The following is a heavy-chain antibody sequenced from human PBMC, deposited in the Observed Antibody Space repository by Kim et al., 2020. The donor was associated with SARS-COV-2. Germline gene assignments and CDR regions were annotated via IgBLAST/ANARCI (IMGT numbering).Heavy chain of an antibody. D-gene: IGHD6-13*01. V-gene: IGHV1-2*06. Sequence: ASVKVSCKASGYTFTGYYMHWVRQAPGQGLEWMGRINPNSGGTNYAQKFQGRVTMTRDTSISTAYMELSRLRSDDTAVYYCARHDSSSWYGGWFAPWGQGTLVTVSS. J-gene: IGHJ5*02. CDR2: INPNSGGT. CDR1: GYTFTGYY. CDR3: ARHDSSSWYGGWFAP.